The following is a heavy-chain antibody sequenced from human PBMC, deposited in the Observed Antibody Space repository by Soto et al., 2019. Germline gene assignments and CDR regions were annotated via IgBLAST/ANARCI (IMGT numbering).Heavy chain of an antibody. CDR2: MSYDGSNK. D-gene: IGHD6-19*01. J-gene: IGHJ4*02. Sequence: QVQLVESGGGVVQPGRSLRLSCAASGFTFRYYAMHWVRQAPGKGLEWVAVMSYDGSNKFYADSVKGRFTISRDHSKNTLSLQMNSLRAEDNAVYYCARNEVEQWLAGSFDYWGQGTLVTVSS. CDR1: GFTFRYYA. V-gene: IGHV3-30-3*01. CDR3: ARNEVEQWLAGSFDY.